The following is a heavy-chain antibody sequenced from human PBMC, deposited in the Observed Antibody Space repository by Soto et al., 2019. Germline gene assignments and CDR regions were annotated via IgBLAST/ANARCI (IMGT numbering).Heavy chain of an antibody. CDR1: GYTLTELS. CDR3: ANDIPFRL. D-gene: IGHD3-9*01. Sequence: ASVKVSCKVSGYTLTELSMQWVRQAPGKGLEWMGGFDPEDGEEMYAQKFEGRVTMTEDTSTDTAYMELSGLTSDDTGVYFCANDIPFRLWGQGTLVTVSS. CDR2: FDPEDGEE. J-gene: IGHJ4*02. V-gene: IGHV1-24*01.